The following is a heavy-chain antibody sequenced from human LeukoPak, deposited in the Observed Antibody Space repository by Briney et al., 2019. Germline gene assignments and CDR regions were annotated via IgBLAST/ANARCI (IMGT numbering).Heavy chain of an antibody. J-gene: IGHJ5*02. D-gene: IGHD2-2*02. Sequence: GGSLRLSCAASGFTFSDYSMNWVRQAPGKGLEWVSSXXXSSNYIYYADSVXGRFTISRDNAKNSLNLQMNSLRAEDTAVYYXXXGGGYCSSTSCYNNWFDPWGQGTLVTVSS. CDR1: GFTFSDYS. V-gene: IGHV3-21*01. CDR2: XXXSSNYI. CDR3: XXGGGYCSSTSCYNNWFDP.